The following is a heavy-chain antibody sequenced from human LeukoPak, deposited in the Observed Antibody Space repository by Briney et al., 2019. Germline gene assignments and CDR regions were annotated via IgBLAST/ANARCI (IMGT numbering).Heavy chain of an antibody. CDR2: FYHTGSI. J-gene: IGHJ4*02. V-gene: IGHV4-59*01. CDR3: ARTSDNLSAYYI. Sequence: ETLSLTCTVSGGSTGTFFWSWIPQPPGPGLEWSGWFYHTGSINYNPSLKSRVTLSVDTSKNQFSLTLSSVAAADTAVYYCARTSDNLSAYYIWGQGTLVTVSS. CDR1: GGSTGTFF. D-gene: IGHD3-9*01.